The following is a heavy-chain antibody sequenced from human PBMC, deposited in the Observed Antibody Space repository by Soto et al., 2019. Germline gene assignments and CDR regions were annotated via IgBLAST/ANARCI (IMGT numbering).Heavy chain of an antibody. CDR1: GFTFSSYW. Sequence: PGGSLRLSCAASGFTFSSYWMHWVRQAPGKGLVWVSRINSDGSSTSYADSVKGRFTISRDNAKNTLYLQMNSLSAEDTAVYYCARGSLRGDRFWFGPWGQGTLVTVSS. CDR3: ARGSLRGDRFWFGP. D-gene: IGHD3-10*01. V-gene: IGHV3-74*01. CDR2: INSDGSST. J-gene: IGHJ5*02.